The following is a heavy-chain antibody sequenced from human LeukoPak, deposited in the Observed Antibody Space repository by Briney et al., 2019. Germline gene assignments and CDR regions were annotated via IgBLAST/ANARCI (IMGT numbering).Heavy chain of an antibody. D-gene: IGHD6-19*01. V-gene: IGHV3-15*01. CDR2: IKSKTDGGTT. CDR3: TTSQPSGWYRGSDY. J-gene: IGHJ4*02. Sequence: GGSLRLSCATSGLTFTNAWMSWFRQAPGKGLEWVGRIKSKTDGGTTDYAAPVKGRFTISRDDSKNTLYLQMNSLKTEDTAVYYCTTSQPSGWYRGSDYWGQGTLVTVSS. CDR1: GLTFTNAW.